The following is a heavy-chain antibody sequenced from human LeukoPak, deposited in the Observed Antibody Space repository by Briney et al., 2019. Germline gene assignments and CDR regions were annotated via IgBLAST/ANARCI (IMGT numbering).Heavy chain of an antibody. V-gene: IGHV4-61*01. CDR1: GGSVSSGSYY. D-gene: IGHD1-26*01. CDR3: ARGRNIVGATTWFDP. J-gene: IGHJ5*02. Sequence: PSETLSLTCTVSGGSVSSGSYYWSWIRQLPGKGLEWIGYIYYSGSTNYNPSLKSRVTISVDTSKNQFSLKLSSVTAADTAVYYCARGRNIVGATTWFDPWGQGTLVTVSS. CDR2: IYYSGST.